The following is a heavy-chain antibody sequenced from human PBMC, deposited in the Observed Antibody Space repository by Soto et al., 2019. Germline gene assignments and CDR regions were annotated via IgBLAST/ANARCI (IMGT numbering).Heavy chain of an antibody. D-gene: IGHD6-6*01. V-gene: IGHV3-7*05. J-gene: IGHJ6*02. CDR1: GFTFSSYW. Sequence: EVQLVESGGGLVQPGGSLRLSCAASGFTFSSYWMSWVRQGPGKGLEWVANIKQDRSEKYYVDSVKGRFTISRDNARNSLYLQMNSLRAEDTAVYYCARDDPPRAARLVCGMDVWGQGTTVTVSS. CDR2: IKQDRSEK. CDR3: ARDDPPRAARLVCGMDV.